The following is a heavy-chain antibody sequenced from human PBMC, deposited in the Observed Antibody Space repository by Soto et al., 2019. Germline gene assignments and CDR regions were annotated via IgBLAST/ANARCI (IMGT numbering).Heavy chain of an antibody. J-gene: IGHJ5*02. Sequence: PGGSLRLSCAASGFMFSDYAMTWARQAPGKALEWVSGLLRPGRSTYYADSVKGRFTISGDTSANTVYLQMYSLSAEDTAVYYCAEGSMTKHGIWVMDSWVQGIVVTVSS. D-gene: IGHD3-16*01. CDR3: AEGSMTKHGIWVMDS. V-gene: IGHV3-23*01. CDR1: GFMFSDYA. CDR2: LLRPGRST.